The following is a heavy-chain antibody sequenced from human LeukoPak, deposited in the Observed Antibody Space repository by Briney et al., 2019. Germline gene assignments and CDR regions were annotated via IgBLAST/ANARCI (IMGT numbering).Heavy chain of an antibody. D-gene: IGHD5-12*01. Sequence: TGGSLRLSCAASGFTFSSYWMSWVRQAPGKGLEWVANIKQDGSEKYYVDSVKGRFTISRDNAKNSLYLQMNSLRAEDTAVYHCVRGSGGYDPLDFDSWGQGTLVTVFS. CDR3: VRGSGGYDPLDFDS. V-gene: IGHV3-7*01. J-gene: IGHJ4*02. CDR1: GFTFSSYW. CDR2: IKQDGSEK.